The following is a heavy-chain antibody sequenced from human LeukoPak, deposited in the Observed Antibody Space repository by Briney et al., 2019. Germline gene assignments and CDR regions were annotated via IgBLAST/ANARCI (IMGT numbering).Heavy chain of an antibody. CDR2: ISSSSSYI. D-gene: IGHD5-24*01. V-gene: IGHV3-21*01. CDR3: ARGAAKGDGFNRPDY. J-gene: IGHJ4*02. CDR1: GFTFSSYS. Sequence: GGSLRLSCAASGFTFSSYSMNWVRQAPGKGLEWVSSISSSSSYIYYAESVKGRFTISRDNAKNSLYLQMNSLRAEDTAVYYCARGAAKGDGFNRPDYWGQGALVTVSS.